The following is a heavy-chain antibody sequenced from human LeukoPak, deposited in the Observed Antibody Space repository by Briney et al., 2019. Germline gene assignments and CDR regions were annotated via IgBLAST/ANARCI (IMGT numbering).Heavy chain of an antibody. CDR3: AKDRLTPRGVTLTFHYYYYYGMDV. CDR2: ISYEEVNK. CDR1: GLPFGTNA. D-gene: IGHD3-16*01. J-gene: IGHJ6*02. V-gene: IGHV3-30*04. Sequence: GRSLRPPCEAFGLPFGTNAMPGVGRPQARGREGLAVISYEEVNKNYADSVKGRFTISRDNSKNTLYLQMNSLRAEDTAVYYCAKDRLTPRGVTLTFHYYYYYGMDVWGQGTTVTVSS.